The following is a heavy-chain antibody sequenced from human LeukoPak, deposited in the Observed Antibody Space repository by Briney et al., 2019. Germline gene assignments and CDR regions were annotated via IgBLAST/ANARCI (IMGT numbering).Heavy chain of an antibody. Sequence: GGSLRLSCAASGFTFSSYWMSWVRQAPGKGLEWVANVKQDGSEKYYVDSVKGRFTISRDNAKNSLYLQMNSLRAEDTAVYYCAKDRYCSGGSCYGYFDYWGQGTLVTVSS. CDR2: VKQDGSEK. CDR3: AKDRYCSGGSCYGYFDY. D-gene: IGHD2-15*01. J-gene: IGHJ4*02. CDR1: GFTFSSYW. V-gene: IGHV3-7*01.